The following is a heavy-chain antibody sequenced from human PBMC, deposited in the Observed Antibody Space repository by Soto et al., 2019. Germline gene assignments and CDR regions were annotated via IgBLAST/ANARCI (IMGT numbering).Heavy chain of an antibody. Sequence: QVQLVQSGAEVKKAGSSVKVSCNVSGGTFNTFAISWVRQAHGQGLEWMGGIIPILGPAFYAQKFQGRVTITADKSTNAAYLELSSLRSEDTAVYYCARAAKRYFDYWGQGTLVTVSS. J-gene: IGHJ4*02. CDR2: IIPILGPA. V-gene: IGHV1-69*06. CDR3: ARAAKRYFDY. CDR1: GGTFNTFA.